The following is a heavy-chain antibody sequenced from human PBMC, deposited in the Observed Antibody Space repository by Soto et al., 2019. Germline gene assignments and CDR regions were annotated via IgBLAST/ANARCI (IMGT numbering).Heavy chain of an antibody. J-gene: IGHJ4*02. D-gene: IGHD1-26*01. CDR1: GYTFTVYY. Sequence: GAAVTATRTDSGYTFTVYYMHWVRQAPGQGLEWMGWINPKSGGTMYPQKFQGRVTMTWDTSISTAYMALTRLRSDDTAVYYCARDLAKGGGSAGFDYWGQGTLVTVSS. CDR2: INPKSGGT. V-gene: IGHV1-2*02. CDR3: ARDLAKGGGSAGFDY.